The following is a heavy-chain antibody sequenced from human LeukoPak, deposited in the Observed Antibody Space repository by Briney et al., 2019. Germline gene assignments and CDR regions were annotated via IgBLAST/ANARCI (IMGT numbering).Heavy chain of an antibody. CDR1: GYSISSGYY. Sequence: SETLSLTCAVSGYSISSGYYWGWIRQSPGKGLEWIGIMYHSGITHYNPSLKSRLTMSMDTSKNQFSLILSSVTAADTAVYYCARSGFATGWTFDYWGQGNLVTVSS. D-gene: IGHD6-19*01. V-gene: IGHV4-38-2*01. J-gene: IGHJ4*02. CDR2: MYHSGIT. CDR3: ARSGFATGWTFDY.